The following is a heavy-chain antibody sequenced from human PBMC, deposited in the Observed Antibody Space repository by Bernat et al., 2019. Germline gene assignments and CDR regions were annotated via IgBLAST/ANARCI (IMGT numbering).Heavy chain of an antibody. D-gene: IGHD6-13*01. CDR1: GYSFTSYW. J-gene: IGHJ2*01. V-gene: IGHV5-51*01. CDR3: ARRPSSSSWYFNWYFDL. Sequence: EVQLVQSGAEVKKPGDSLKISCKGSGYSFTSYWIGWVRQMPGKGLEWMGIIYPGDSDTRYSPSFQGQVTISADQSISTAYLQWSSLKASDTAMYYCARRPSSSSWYFNWYFDLWGRGTLVTVSS. CDR2: IYPGDSDT.